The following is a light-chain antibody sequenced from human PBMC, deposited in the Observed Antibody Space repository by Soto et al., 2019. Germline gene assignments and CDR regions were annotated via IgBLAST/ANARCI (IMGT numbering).Light chain of an antibody. CDR1: QSVSGSY. Sequence: EIVLTQSPGTLSLSPGERATLSCRASQSVSGSYIVWFQQKPGQAPRLLIYGASSRATGIPDRFSGSGSGTDFTLTISRLEPEDFAVYYCHQYETSLWTFGQGTKVEIK. J-gene: IGKJ1*01. CDR3: HQYETSLWT. V-gene: IGKV3-20*01. CDR2: GAS.